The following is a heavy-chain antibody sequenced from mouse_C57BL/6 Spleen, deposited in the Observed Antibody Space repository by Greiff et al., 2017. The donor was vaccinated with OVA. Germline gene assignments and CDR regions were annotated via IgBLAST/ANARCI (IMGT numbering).Heavy chain of an antibody. CDR3: ARKGGATVVAEEDAMDY. J-gene: IGHJ4*01. V-gene: IGHV1-69*01. CDR2: IDPSDSYT. D-gene: IGHD1-1*01. Sequence: QVQLQQSGAELVMPGASVKLSCKASGYTFTSYWMHWVKQRPGQGLEWIGEIDPSDSYTNYNQKFKGKSTLTVDKSSSTAYMQLSSLTSEDSAVYYCARKGGATVVAEEDAMDYWGQGTSVTVSS. CDR1: GYTFTSYW.